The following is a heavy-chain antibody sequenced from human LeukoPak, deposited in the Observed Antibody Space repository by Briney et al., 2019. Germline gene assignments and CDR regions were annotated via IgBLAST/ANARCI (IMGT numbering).Heavy chain of an antibody. CDR3: ARGGDYYDILTRGFDY. CDR2: IYYSGST. CDR1: GGSISSYY. Sequence: SETLSLTCTVSGGSISSYYWSWIRQPPGKGLEWIGYIYYSGSTNYNPSLKSRVTISVDTSKNQFSLKLSSVTAADTAVYYCARGGDYYDILTRGFDYWGQGTLVTVSS. D-gene: IGHD3-9*01. J-gene: IGHJ4*02. V-gene: IGHV4-59*01.